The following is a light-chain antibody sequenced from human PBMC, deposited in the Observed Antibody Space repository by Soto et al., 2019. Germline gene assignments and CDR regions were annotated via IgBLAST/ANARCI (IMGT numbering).Light chain of an antibody. CDR3: LQDHIFPWT. J-gene: IGKJ1*01. CDR2: AAS. CDR1: QDVRDD. Sequence: ALQLSQSPSSLSGSVGDRVTITCRASQDVRDDLGWYQQKPGKAPKLLIYAASTLQSGVPSRFSGSGSGTDFSLTISXLQAEDSAAYYCLQDHIFPWTFGQGTKV. V-gene: IGKV1-6*01.